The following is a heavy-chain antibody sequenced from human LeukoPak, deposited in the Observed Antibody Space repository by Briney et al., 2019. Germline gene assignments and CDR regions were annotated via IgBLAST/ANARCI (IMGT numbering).Heavy chain of an antibody. CDR3: ARQYSYGALLDY. CDR1: GGSISSGSYY. D-gene: IGHD5-18*01. J-gene: IGHJ4*02. CDR2: IYTSGST. Sequence: SQTLSLTCTVSGGSISSGSYYWSWIRQPAGKGLEWIGRIYTSGSTNYNPSLKSRVTISVDTSKNQFSLKLSSVTAADTAMYYCARQYSYGALLDYWGQGTLVTVSS. V-gene: IGHV4-61*02.